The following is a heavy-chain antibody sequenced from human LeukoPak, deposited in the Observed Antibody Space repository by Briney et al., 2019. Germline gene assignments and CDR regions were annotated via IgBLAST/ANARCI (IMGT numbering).Heavy chain of an antibody. CDR3: ARAEEIFEIYFDY. J-gene: IGHJ4*02. CDR1: GFTFSSYS. D-gene: IGHD3-3*01. Sequence: GGSLRLSCAASGFTFSSYSMNWVRQAPGKGLEWVSSISSSSSYIYYADSVKGRFTISRDNAKNSLYLQMNSLRAEDTAVYYCARAEEIFEIYFDYWGQGTLVTVSP. V-gene: IGHV3-21*01. CDR2: ISSSSSYI.